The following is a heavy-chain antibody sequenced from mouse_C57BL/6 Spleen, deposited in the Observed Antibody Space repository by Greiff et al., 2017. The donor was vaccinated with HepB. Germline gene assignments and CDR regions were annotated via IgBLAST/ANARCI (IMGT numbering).Heavy chain of an antibody. D-gene: IGHD2-12*01. CDR3: ARDQGVYDVVYYYAMDY. CDR1: GFTFSSYA. J-gene: IGHJ4*01. V-gene: IGHV5-4*01. CDR2: ISDGGSYT. Sequence: EVKVVESGGGLVKPGGSLKLSCAASGFTFSSYAMSWVRQTPEKRLEWVATISDGGSYTYYPDNVKGRFTISRDNAKNNLYLQMSHLKSEETAMYYWARDQGVYDVVYYYAMDYWGQGTSVTVSS.